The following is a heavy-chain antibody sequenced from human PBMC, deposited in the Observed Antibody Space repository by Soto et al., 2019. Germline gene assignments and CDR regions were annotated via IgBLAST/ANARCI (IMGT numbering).Heavy chain of an antibody. CDR1: GFTFSNYA. J-gene: IGHJ6*02. D-gene: IGHD3-3*01. V-gene: IGHV3-23*01. CDR3: ARDWTGDTCPCLDV. CDR2: FSGSGGST. Sequence: EVQLLESGGGLVQPGGSLRLSCAAAGFTFSNYALTWVRQSPGKGLEWVSTFSGSGGSTYYADSVRGRFTISRDNSKNTLVLQMNSRRVEDAAIYYCARDWTGDTCPCLDVWGQGTTVSVSS.